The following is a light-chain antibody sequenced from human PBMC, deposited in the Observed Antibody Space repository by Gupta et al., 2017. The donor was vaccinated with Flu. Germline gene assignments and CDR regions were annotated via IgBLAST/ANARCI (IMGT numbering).Light chain of an antibody. V-gene: IGKV4-1*01. J-gene: IGKJ4*01. CDR1: QSVLYSSNNKNH. Sequence: DIVMNQSPDSLAVSLGERATINCKSRQSVLYSSNNKNHLAWYQQKPGQPPKLLIYWASTRESGVPDRFSGSGSGTDFTLAISNLQAEDVAVYYCQQYYRTPLTFGGGTKVEIK. CDR2: WAS. CDR3: QQYYRTPLT.